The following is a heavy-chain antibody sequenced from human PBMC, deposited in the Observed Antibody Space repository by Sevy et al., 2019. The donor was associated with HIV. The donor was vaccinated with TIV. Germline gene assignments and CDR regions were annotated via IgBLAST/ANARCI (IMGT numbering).Heavy chain of an antibody. D-gene: IGHD3-22*01. CDR3: AITKDYYDNSGYPFDY. V-gene: IGHV1-24*01. CDR1: GYTLTKLS. CDR2: FDPEDGKT. J-gene: IGHJ4*02. Sequence: ASVKVSCKVSGYTLTKLSMHWVRQAPGKGREWMGTFDPEDGKTIYAQQFQGRVTMTGDTSIDTAYMELISLRSEETAVFYCAITKDYYDNSGYPFDYWGQGTLVTVSS.